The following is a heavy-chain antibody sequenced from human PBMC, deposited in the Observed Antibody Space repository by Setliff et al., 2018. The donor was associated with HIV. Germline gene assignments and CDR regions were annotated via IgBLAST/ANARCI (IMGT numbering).Heavy chain of an antibody. CDR1: GGSISSSY. CDR3: ARRTFGSGRLDP. D-gene: IGHD3-16*01. CDR2: IHYSGST. Sequence: SETLSLTCTVSGGSISSSYWTWTRQPPGKGLEWIGNIHYSGSTNYNPSLKSRVTISVDTSRSQFSLKLSSVTAADTAVYYCARRTFGSGRLDPWGQGTLVTVSS. V-gene: IGHV4-59*01. J-gene: IGHJ5*02.